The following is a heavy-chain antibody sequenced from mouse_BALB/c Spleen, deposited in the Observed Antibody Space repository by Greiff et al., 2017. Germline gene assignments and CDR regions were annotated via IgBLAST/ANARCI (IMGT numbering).Heavy chain of an antibody. Sequence: EVKLVESGPELVKPGASVKMSCKASGYTFTSYVMHWVKQKPGQGLEWIGYINPYNDGTKYNEKFKGKATLTSDKSSSTAYMELSSLTSEDSAVYYCARRGWELGGYYAMDYWGQGTSVTVSS. J-gene: IGHJ4*01. V-gene: IGHV1-14*01. CDR1: GYTFTSYV. D-gene: IGHD2-1*01. CDR3: ARRGWELGGYYAMDY. CDR2: INPYNDGT.